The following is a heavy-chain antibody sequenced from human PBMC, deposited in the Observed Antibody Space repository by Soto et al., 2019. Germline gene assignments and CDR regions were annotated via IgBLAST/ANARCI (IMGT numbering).Heavy chain of an antibody. Sequence: LRLSCAVSGFTLSNAWMNWVRQVPGKGLEWVGRIRSKTDGGTTDYAAPVKGRFTISRDDSKNTLYLQMNSLKTEDTAVYYCTKGWGYFDYWGQGTLVTVSS. J-gene: IGHJ4*02. CDR1: GFTLSNAW. D-gene: IGHD6-19*01. CDR3: TKGWGYFDY. CDR2: IRSKTDGGTT. V-gene: IGHV3-15*07.